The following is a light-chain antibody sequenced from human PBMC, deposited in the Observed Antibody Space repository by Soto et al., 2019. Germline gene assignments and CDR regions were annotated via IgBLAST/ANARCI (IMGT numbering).Light chain of an antibody. V-gene: IGKV3-15*01. Sequence: EIVMTQSPATLSVSPGERATLSCRASQSVSSKLAWYQQKPGQAPRLLIYGASTRATGIPARFSGSGSGTEFTLTISSMKSEDFEVYYCQQYNNWTTITFGQRTRLEIK. CDR3: QQYNNWTTIT. CDR2: GAS. CDR1: QSVSSK. J-gene: IGKJ5*01.